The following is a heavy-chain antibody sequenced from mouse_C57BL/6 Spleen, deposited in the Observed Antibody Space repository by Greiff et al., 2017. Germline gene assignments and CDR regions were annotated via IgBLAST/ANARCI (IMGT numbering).Heavy chain of an antibody. V-gene: IGHV5-4*01. D-gene: IGHD2-4*01. J-gene: IGHJ2*01. Sequence: EVKLMESGGGLVKPGGSLKLSCAASGFTFSSYAMSWVRQTPEKRLEWVATISDGGSYTYYPDNVKGRFTISRDNAKNNLYLQMSHLKSEDTAMYYCARDLYYDYDGEYYFDYWGQGTTLTVSS. CDR1: GFTFSSYA. CDR3: ARDLYYDYDGEYYFDY. CDR2: ISDGGSYT.